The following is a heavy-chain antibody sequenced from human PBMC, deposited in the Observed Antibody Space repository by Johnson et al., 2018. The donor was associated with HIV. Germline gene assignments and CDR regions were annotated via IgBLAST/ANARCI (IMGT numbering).Heavy chain of an antibody. CDR2: ISYDGSNK. CDR3: ARAPPGGAFDI. J-gene: IGHJ3*02. Sequence: QMQLVESGGGVVQPGRSLRLSCAASGFIFSNYALHWVRQAPGKGLEWVAVISYDGSNKFYADSVKGRFTISRDNSKNTLYLHMNSLRGEDTTVYYCARAPPGGAFDIWGQGTMVTVSS. V-gene: IGHV3-30*04. CDR1: GFIFSNYA. D-gene: IGHD6-25*01.